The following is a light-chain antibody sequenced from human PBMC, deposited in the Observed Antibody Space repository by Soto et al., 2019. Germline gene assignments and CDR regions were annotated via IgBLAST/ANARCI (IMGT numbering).Light chain of an antibody. Sequence: DIQLTQSPSLLSAFVGDRVTITCRASQGISSSLAWYQQKPGEAPKLLISAASTLQSGVPPRFSGSGSGTEFTLTISSLPPEDFARYYCQKLNTYPLTFGQGTRLDIK. CDR3: QKLNTYPLT. CDR1: QGISSS. J-gene: IGKJ5*01. V-gene: IGKV1-9*01. CDR2: AAS.